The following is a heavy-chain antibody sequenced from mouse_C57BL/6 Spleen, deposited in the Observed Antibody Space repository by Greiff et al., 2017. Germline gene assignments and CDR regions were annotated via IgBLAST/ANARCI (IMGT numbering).Heavy chain of an antibody. Sequence: QVQLQQPGAELVKPGASVKMSCKASGYTFTSYWITWVKQRPGQGLEWIGDIYPGSGSTNYNEKFKSKATLTVDTSSSTAYMQLSSLTSEDSAVYYCARMRIYYDYDGFACWGQGTLVTVSA. D-gene: IGHD2-4*01. V-gene: IGHV1-55*01. CDR3: ARMRIYYDYDGFAC. J-gene: IGHJ3*01. CDR1: GYTFTSYW. CDR2: IYPGSGST.